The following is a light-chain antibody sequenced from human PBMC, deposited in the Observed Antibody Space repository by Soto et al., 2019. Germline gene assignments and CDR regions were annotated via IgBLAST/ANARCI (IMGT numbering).Light chain of an antibody. CDR1: QSISNW. CDR3: QQYDIYSRT. CDR2: DAS. Sequence: DIQMTQSPSTLSASVGDRVTITCRASQSISNWLAWYQQKPGKAPKLLIYDASTLQSGVPSRFSGSGSGTEFTLTISSLQPYDFATYYCQQYDIYSRTFGQGTKVEIK. V-gene: IGKV1-5*01. J-gene: IGKJ1*01.